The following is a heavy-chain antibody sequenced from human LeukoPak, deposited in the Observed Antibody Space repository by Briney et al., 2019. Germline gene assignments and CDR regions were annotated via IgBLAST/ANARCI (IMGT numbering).Heavy chain of an antibody. CDR3: ARDAGFDYYDSSGSLWYYYYMDV. CDR1: GGSISSYY. D-gene: IGHD3-22*01. V-gene: IGHV4-59*01. Sequence: SETLSLTCTVSGGSISSYYWSWIRQPPGKRLGWVGYISYSGSTNYNPSLKSRVTISVDTSINPFSLKLSSVTAADTAVYYCARDAGFDYYDSSGSLWYYYYMDVWGKGTTVTVSS. CDR2: ISYSGST. J-gene: IGHJ6*03.